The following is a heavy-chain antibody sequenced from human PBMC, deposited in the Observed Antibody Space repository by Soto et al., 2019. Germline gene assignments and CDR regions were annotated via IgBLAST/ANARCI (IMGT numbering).Heavy chain of an antibody. V-gene: IGHV1-18*04. Sequence: GXSVKVSCKASGYTFTSYGISWVRQAPGQVLEWMGWISAYNGNTNYAQKLQGRVTMTTDTSTSTAYMELRSLRSDDTAVYYCARDGGQWLVQYYFDYWGQGPLVTVSS. D-gene: IGHD6-19*01. CDR1: GYTFTSYG. J-gene: IGHJ4*02. CDR3: ARDGGQWLVQYYFDY. CDR2: ISAYNGNT.